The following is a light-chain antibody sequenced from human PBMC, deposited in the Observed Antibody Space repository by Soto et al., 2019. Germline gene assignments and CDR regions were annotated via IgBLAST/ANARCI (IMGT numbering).Light chain of an antibody. CDR2: LEGSGSY. J-gene: IGLJ2*01. Sequence: QPVLTQSSSASASLGSSVKLTCTLSSGHSSYIIAWHHQQPGKAPRYLMKLEGSGSYNKGSGVPDRFSGSSAGADRYLTISHHQFEDEANYYCETWDSNTRVFGGGTKLTVL. V-gene: IGLV4-60*02. CDR1: SGHSSYI. CDR3: ETWDSNTRV.